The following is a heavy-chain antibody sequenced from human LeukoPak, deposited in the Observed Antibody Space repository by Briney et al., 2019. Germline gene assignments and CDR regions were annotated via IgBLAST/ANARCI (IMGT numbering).Heavy chain of an antibody. Sequence: SQTLSLTCTVSGGSISSGGYYWSWIRQHPGKGLEWIGYIYYSGSTNYNPSLKSRVTISVDTSKNQFSLKLSSVTAADTAVYYCARDRGYSGYDNYYYYGMDVWGQGTTVTVSS. CDR1: GGSISSGGYY. CDR2: IYYSGST. CDR3: ARDRGYSGYDNYYYYGMDV. D-gene: IGHD5-12*01. J-gene: IGHJ6*02. V-gene: IGHV4-61*08.